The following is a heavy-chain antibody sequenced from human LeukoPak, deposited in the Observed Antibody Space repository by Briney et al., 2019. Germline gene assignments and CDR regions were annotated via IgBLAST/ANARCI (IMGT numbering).Heavy chain of an antibody. J-gene: IGHJ4*02. D-gene: IGHD6-13*01. CDR3: ARGSSRLDY. Sequence: GGSLRLSCAASGFTFSGYSMNWVRQAPGKGLEWVSSISTGSNYIYYADSVKGRFTIPRDNAKNSLYLQMNSLRAEDTAVYYCARGSSRLDYWGQGTLVTVSS. CDR1: GFTFSGYS. CDR2: ISTGSNYI. V-gene: IGHV3-21*01.